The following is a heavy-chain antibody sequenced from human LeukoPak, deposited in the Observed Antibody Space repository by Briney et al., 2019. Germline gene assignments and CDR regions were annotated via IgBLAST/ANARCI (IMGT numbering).Heavy chain of an antibody. J-gene: IGHJ4*02. D-gene: IGHD1-26*01. CDR1: GFTFSSYA. V-gene: IGHV3-30-3*01. CDR2: ISYDGSNK. CDR3: ARPPVSWELRYFDY. Sequence: GGSLRLSCAASGFTFSSYAMHWVRQAPGKGLEWVAVISYDGSNKYYADSVKGRFTISRDNSKNTLYLQMNSLRAEDTAVYYCARPPVSWELRYFDYWGQGTLVTVSS.